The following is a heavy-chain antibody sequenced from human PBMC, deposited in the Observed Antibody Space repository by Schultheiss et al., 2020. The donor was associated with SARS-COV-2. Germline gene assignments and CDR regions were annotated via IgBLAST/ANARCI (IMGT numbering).Heavy chain of an antibody. Sequence: GESLKISCKASGYTFTGYYMHWVRQAPGQGLEWMGWINPNSGGTNYAQKLQGRVTMTTDTSTSTAYMELRSLRSDDTAVYYCARDSRYGDYVPYYYYYGMDVWGQGTTVTVSS. D-gene: IGHD4-17*01. CDR2: INPNSGGT. J-gene: IGHJ6*02. CDR1: GYTFTGYY. CDR3: ARDSRYGDYVPYYYYYGMDV. V-gene: IGHV1-2*02.